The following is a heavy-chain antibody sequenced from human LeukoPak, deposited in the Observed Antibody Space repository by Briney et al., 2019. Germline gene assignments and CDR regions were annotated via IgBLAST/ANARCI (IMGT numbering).Heavy chain of an antibody. CDR3: ARGPFSSIVATTPLQS. CDR2: IIPIFGTA. Sequence: ASVKVSCKASGGTVSRYPISWVRQAPGQGLEWMGGIIPIFGTANYAQKFQGRVTITADESTSTAYMELSSLRSDDTAVYYCARGPFSSIVATTPLQSWGQGTLVTVSS. D-gene: IGHD5-12*01. CDR1: GGTVSRYP. V-gene: IGHV1-69*13. J-gene: IGHJ5*02.